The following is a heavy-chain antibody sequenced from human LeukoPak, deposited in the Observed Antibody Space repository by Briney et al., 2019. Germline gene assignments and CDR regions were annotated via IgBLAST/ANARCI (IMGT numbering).Heavy chain of an antibody. CDR1: GYTFTSYG. CDR2: ISAYNGNT. Sequence: GASVKVSCKASGYTFTSYGISWVRQAPGQGLEWMGWISAYNGNTNYAQKLQGRVTMTTDTSTSTAYMELRSLRPDDTAVYYCARDPGVVAGRGYYYGMDVWGQGTTVTVSS. J-gene: IGHJ6*02. CDR3: ARDPGVVAGRGYYYGMDV. V-gene: IGHV1-18*01. D-gene: IGHD2-2*01.